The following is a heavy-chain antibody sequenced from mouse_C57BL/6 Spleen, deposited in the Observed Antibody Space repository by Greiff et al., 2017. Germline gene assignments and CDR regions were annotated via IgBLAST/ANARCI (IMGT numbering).Heavy chain of an antibody. Sequence: QVQLKESGAELVKPGASVKISCKASGYAFSSYWMNWVKQRPGQGLEWIGQIYPGDGDTNYNGKFKGKATLTADKSSSTAYMQLSSLTSEDSAVYFCARVYYDYVPWFAYWGQGTLVTVSA. CDR1: GYAFSSYW. V-gene: IGHV1-80*01. CDR3: ARVYYDYVPWFAY. CDR2: IYPGDGDT. D-gene: IGHD2-4*01. J-gene: IGHJ3*01.